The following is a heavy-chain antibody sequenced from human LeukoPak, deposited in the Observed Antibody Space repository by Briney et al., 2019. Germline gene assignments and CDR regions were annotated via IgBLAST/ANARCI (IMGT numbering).Heavy chain of an antibody. CDR1: GGSIIVAAYS. CDR3: ARHKVGEIQRCDY. V-gene: IGHV4-30-2*03. D-gene: IGHD5-18*01. CDR2: IYHSGRT. J-gene: IGHJ4*02. Sequence: SETLSLTCAVSGGSIIVAAYSWSWIRQPPGKGLEWIGYIYHSGRTYYNPSLKSRVSISVDTSKNQFSLKLSSMTAADTAVYYCARHKVGEIQRCDYWGQGALVTVSS.